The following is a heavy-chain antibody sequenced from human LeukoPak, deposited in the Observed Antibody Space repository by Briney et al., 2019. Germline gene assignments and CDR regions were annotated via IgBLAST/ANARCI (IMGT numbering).Heavy chain of an antibody. V-gene: IGHV3-9*01. J-gene: IGHJ6*03. CDR3: AKQGRGIVPPKLKMAGYMDV. Sequence: GRSLRLACAASGFTFVDYALQWVRQAPGKGVELVSGIRWNSGTIGYADSGKARFTISRDNAKKSLYLKMNSLRDEDTAVYYCAKQGRGIVPPKLKMAGYMDVWGKGTTVTVSS. CDR1: GFTFVDYA. CDR2: IRWNSGTI. D-gene: IGHD2-8*01.